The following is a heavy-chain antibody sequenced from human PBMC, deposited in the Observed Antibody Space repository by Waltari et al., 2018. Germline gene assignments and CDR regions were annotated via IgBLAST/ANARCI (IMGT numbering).Heavy chain of an antibody. D-gene: IGHD4-4*01. CDR1: GFTVGTFY. J-gene: IGHJ4*02. CDR3: ARRRSGSNSQALEN. Sequence: EVQVVETGGGLIQPGGSLRLSCAVSGFTVGTFYMSWVRQGPGKGLEWVSVIYREGSTYYAGSVKGRFTISRDNSKNNLYLQMDSLGPEDTAVYYCARRRSGSNSQALENWGQGTLVIVSS. V-gene: IGHV3-53*02. CDR2: IYREGST.